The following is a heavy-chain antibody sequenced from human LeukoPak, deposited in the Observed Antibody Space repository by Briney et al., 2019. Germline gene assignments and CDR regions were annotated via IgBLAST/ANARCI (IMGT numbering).Heavy chain of an antibody. J-gene: IGHJ3*02. CDR3: ASVGYSGYDVNAFDI. V-gene: IGHV4-34*01. CDR2: INHSGST. CDR1: GGSFSGYY. Sequence: SETLSLTCAVYGGSFSGYYWSWIRQPPGKGLEWIGEINHSGSTNYNPSLKSRVTISVDTSKNQFSLKLSSVTAADTAVYYCASVGYSGYDVNAFDIWGQGTMVTVSS. D-gene: IGHD5-12*01.